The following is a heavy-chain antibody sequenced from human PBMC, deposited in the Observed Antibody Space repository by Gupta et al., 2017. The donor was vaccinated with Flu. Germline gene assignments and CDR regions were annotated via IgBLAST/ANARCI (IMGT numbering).Heavy chain of an antibody. Sequence: VQLQASGPGLVKPSEPLSLTCTVSGGSMSPYYWSWIRQSPGKGLEWMAYSQYTGSLNYNPARKRRLAISIDTPKNQFSRKLNAVTAADAAGYDCARFAHCGDALNGAGVDYGGPGTLVTVSS. CDR3: ARFAHCGDALNGAGVDY. J-gene: IGHJ4*02. D-gene: IGHD2-21*01. CDR1: GGSMSPYY. V-gene: IGHV4-59*01. CDR2: SQYTGSL.